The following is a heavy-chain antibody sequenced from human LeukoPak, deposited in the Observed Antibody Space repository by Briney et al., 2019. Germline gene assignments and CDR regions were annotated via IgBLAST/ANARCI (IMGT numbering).Heavy chain of an antibody. CDR2: IRYDGSNK. D-gene: IGHD4/OR15-4a*01. Sequence: PGGSLRLSCAASGFTFSNAWMSWVRQAPGKGLEWVAFIRYDGSNKYYADSVKGRFTISRDNSKNTLYLQMNSLRVEDTAVYYCAKDFTNYPIYFDFWGQGTLVTVSS. CDR1: GFTFSNAW. CDR3: AKDFTNYPIYFDF. J-gene: IGHJ4*02. V-gene: IGHV3-30*02.